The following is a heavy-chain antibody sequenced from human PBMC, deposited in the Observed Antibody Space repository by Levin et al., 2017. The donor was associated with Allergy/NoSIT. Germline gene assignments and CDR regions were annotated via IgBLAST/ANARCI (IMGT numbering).Heavy chain of an antibody. J-gene: IGHJ4*02. CDR2: IWYDGSNK. V-gene: IGHV3-33*01. CDR1: GFTFSSYG. D-gene: IGHD6-19*01. Sequence: PGGSLRLSCAASGFTFSSYGMHWVRQAPGKGLEWVAVIWYDGSNKYYADSVKGRFTISRDNSKNTLYLQMNSLRAEDTAVYYCARGSLPSIAVAGTISYYFDYWGQGTLVTVSS. CDR3: ARGSLPSIAVAGTISYYFDY.